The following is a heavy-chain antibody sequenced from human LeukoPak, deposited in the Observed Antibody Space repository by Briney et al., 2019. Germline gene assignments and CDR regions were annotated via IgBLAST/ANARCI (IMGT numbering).Heavy chain of an antibody. V-gene: IGHV1-69*10. CDR2: ITPTLGIA. J-gene: IGHJ3*02. Sequence: SVNVSCKASGGTFSIYAIRWVPRPPEQGFEGREGITPTLGIANYAQKFQGRVTITADKSTSTAYMELSSLRSEDTAVYYCARDPSPSVYGDSRDAFDIWGQGTMVTVSS. CDR3: ARDPSPSVYGDSRDAFDI. CDR1: GGTFSIYA. D-gene: IGHD4-17*01.